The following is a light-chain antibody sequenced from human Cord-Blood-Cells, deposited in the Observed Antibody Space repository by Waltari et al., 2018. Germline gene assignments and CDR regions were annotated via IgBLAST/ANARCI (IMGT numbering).Light chain of an antibody. CDR3: SSYAGSNKV. Sequence: QSALTQPPSASGSPGQSVTLPCTGTSSDVGGYNYVPWYQQHPGKAPKLMIYEVSKRPSGVPDRFSGSKSGNTASLTVSGLQAEDEADYYCSSYAGSNKVFGGGTKLTVL. J-gene: IGLJ3*02. V-gene: IGLV2-8*01. CDR2: EVS. CDR1: SSDVGGYNY.